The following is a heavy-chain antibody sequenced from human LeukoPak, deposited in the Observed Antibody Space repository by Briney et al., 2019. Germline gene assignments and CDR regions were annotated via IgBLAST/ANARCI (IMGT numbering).Heavy chain of an antibody. CDR2: INTNTGNP. CDR3: ARSTVTTHPYDAFDI. J-gene: IGHJ3*02. CDR1: GYTFTSYA. V-gene: IGHV7-4-1*02. Sequence: GASVKVSCKASGYTFTSYAMNWVRQAPGQGLEWMGWINTNTGNPTYAQGFTGRFVFSLDTSVSTAYLQISSLKAEDTAVYYCARSTVTTHPYDAFDIWGQGTMVTVSS. D-gene: IGHD4-17*01.